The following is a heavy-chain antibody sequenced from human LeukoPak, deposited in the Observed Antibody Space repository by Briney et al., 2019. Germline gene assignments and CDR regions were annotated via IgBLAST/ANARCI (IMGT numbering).Heavy chain of an antibody. D-gene: IGHD4-17*01. CDR1: GYTFTSYY. CDR2: INPSGGRT. V-gene: IGHV1-46*01. J-gene: IGHJ5*02. CDR3: ARGGRDYGDTQFDP. Sequence: GAPVKVSCKASGYTFTSYYMHWVRQAPGQGLEWMGIINPSGGRTSYAQKFQGRVTMTRDTSTSTIYIELYSLRSDDTAVYYCARGGRDYGDTQFDPWGQGTLVTVSS.